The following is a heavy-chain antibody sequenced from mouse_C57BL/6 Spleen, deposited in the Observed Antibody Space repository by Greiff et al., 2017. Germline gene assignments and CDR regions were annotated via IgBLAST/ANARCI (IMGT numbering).Heavy chain of an antibody. J-gene: IGHJ4*01. CDR2: IYPGSGST. CDR1: GYTFTSYW. Sequence: QVQLQQPGAELVKPGASVKMSCKASGYTFTSYWITWVKQRPGQGLEWIGDIYPGSGSTNYNEKFKSKATLTVDTSSSTAYMQLSSLTSEDSAVSYCAREEGSSGLYAMDYWGQGTSVTVSS. CDR3: AREEGSSGLYAMDY. D-gene: IGHD3-2*02. V-gene: IGHV1-55*01.